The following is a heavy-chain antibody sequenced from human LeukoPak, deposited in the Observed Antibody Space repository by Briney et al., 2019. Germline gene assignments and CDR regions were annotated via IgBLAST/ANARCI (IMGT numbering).Heavy chain of an antibody. CDR1: GFTFSSYA. Sequence: GGSLRLSCAASGFTFSSYAMHWVRQAPGKGLEWVAVISYDGSNKYYADSVKGRSTISRDNSKNTLYLQMNSLRAEDTAVYYCAKDLLRYFDWLYDAFDIWGQGTMVTVSS. CDR2: ISYDGSNK. CDR3: AKDLLRYFDWLYDAFDI. D-gene: IGHD3-9*01. J-gene: IGHJ3*02. V-gene: IGHV3-30*04.